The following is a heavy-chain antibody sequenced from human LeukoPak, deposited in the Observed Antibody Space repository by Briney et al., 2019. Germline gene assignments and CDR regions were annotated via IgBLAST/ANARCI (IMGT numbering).Heavy chain of an antibody. J-gene: IGHJ6*02. D-gene: IGHD2-2*01. V-gene: IGHV3-43*02. Sequence: GGSLRLSCAASGFTFDDYAMHWVRQPPGKGLEWVSLISGDGGDTYYADSVKGRFTISRDNSKSSLYLQMNSLRAEDTALHYCAKDRASFGFNGMDVWGQGTTVTVSS. CDR1: GFTFDDYA. CDR3: AKDRASFGFNGMDV. CDR2: ISGDGGDT.